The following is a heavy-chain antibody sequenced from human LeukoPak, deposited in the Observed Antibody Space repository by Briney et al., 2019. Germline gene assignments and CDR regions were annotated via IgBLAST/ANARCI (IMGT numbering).Heavy chain of an antibody. CDR1: GYSISSGYY. D-gene: IGHD6-13*01. Sequence: SETLSLTCTVSGYSISSGYYWGWIRQPPGKGLEWIGSIYHSGSTYYNPSLKSRVTISVDTSKNQFSLKLSSVTAADTAVYYCARWTAAGHSFDYWGQGTLVTVSS. CDR3: ARWTAAGHSFDY. J-gene: IGHJ4*02. V-gene: IGHV4-38-2*02. CDR2: IYHSGST.